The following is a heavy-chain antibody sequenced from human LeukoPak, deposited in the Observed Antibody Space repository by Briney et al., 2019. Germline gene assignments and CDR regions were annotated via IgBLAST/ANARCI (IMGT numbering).Heavy chain of an antibody. Sequence: PGGSLRLSCAASGFTFSNAWMSWVRQAPGKGLEWVGRIKSKTDGGTTDYAAPVKGRFTISRDDSKNTLYLQMNSLKTEDTAVYYCTTDVRFLEWFSPWGQGTLVTVSS. CDR2: IKSKTDGGTT. CDR1: GFTFSNAW. CDR3: TTDVRFLEWFSP. D-gene: IGHD3-3*01. V-gene: IGHV3-15*01. J-gene: IGHJ4*02.